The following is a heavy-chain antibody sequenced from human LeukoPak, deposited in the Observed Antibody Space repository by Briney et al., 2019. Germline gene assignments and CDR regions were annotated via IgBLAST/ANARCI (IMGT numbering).Heavy chain of an antibody. J-gene: IGHJ5*02. CDR2: INHSGST. CDR1: GESFSGYY. V-gene: IGHV4-34*01. CDR3: ARGPRITMVRGVYWFDP. D-gene: IGHD3-10*01. Sequence: PSETLSLTCAVYGESFSGYYWSWIRQPPGKGLEWIGEINHSGSTNYNPSLKSRVTISVDTSKNQFSLKLSSVTAADTAVYYCARGPRITMVRGVYWFDPWGQGTLVTVSS.